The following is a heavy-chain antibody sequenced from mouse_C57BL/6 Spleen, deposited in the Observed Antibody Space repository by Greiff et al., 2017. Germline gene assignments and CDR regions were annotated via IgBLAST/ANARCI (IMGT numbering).Heavy chain of an antibody. Sequence: VQLQQSGPELVKPGASVKISCKASGYAFSSSWMNWVKQRPGKGLEWIGRIYPGDGDTNYNGKFKGKATLTADKSSSTAYMQLSSLTSEDSAVYFCAREGGYYGSSDYWGQGTTLTVSS. CDR2: IYPGDGDT. CDR3: AREGGYYGSSDY. J-gene: IGHJ2*01. CDR1: GYAFSSSW. D-gene: IGHD1-1*01. V-gene: IGHV1-82*01.